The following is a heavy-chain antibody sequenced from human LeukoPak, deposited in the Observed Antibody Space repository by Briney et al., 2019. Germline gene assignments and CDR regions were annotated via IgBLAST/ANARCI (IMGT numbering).Heavy chain of an antibody. Sequence: GASVKVSCKASGYTFTSYAMHWVRQAPGQRLEWMGWINAGNGNTKYSQKFQGRVTITRDTSASTAYMELSSLRSEDTAVYYCARDPPRMKYRSAHYYYYYGMDVWGQGTTVTVSS. CDR3: ARDPPRMKYRSAHYYYYYGMDV. J-gene: IGHJ6*02. CDR1: GYTFTSYA. V-gene: IGHV1-3*01. D-gene: IGHD6-19*01. CDR2: INAGNGNT.